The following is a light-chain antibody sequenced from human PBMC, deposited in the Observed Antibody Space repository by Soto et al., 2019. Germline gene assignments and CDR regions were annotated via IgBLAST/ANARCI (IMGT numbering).Light chain of an antibody. V-gene: IGKV3-15*01. J-gene: IGKJ1*01. Sequence: DIVLTQAQSTLCISPQDIANVFLRASQSVSSNLAWYQQKPGQAPRLLIYGASTRATGIQARFSGSGSGTEFTLTISSLQSEDFAVYYFQQYNNGNTWKFGQGTKVDI. CDR3: QQYNNGNTWK. CDR2: GAS. CDR1: QSVSSN.